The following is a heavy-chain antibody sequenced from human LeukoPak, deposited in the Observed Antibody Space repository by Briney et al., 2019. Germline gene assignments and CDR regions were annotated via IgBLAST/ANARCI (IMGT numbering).Heavy chain of an antibody. CDR2: IYTSGST. J-gene: IGHJ4*02. D-gene: IGHD3-22*01. CDR3: ARDKSYDSSGYYVYYFDY. V-gene: IGHV4-4*07. CDR1: GGSISIYY. Sequence: SETLSLTCTVSGGSISIYYWSWIRQPAGKGLEWIGRIYTSGSTNYNPSLKSRVTMSVDTSKNQFSLKLSSVTAADTAVYYCARDKSYDSSGYYVYYFDYWGQGTLVTVSS.